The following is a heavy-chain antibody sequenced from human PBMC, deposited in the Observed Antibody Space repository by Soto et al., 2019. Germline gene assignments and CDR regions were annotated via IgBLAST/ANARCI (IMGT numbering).Heavy chain of an antibody. CDR3: ARVVYCYDSRGHYSPPAY. CDR1: GFTFSSYA. CDR2: ISYDSSEI. V-gene: IGHV3-30*03. J-gene: IGHJ4*02. Sequence: WGSLRLSCAASGFTFSSYAMTWVRQAPGKGLAWVAFISYDSSEIFYADSVKGRFTISRDNPENTLFLHMNSPRADDTAVYYCARVVYCYDSRGHYSPPAYWGQGILVTVSS. D-gene: IGHD3-22*01.